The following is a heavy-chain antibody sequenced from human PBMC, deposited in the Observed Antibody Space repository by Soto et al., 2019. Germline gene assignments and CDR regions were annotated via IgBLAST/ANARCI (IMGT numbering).Heavy chain of an antibody. J-gene: IGHJ6*02. CDR3: ARDLSSSGDSYGMDV. D-gene: IGHD6-6*01. CDR1: GYTFTNYG. V-gene: IGHV1-18*04. Sequence: QVQLVQSGAEVKRPGASVKVSCKASGYTFTNYGLIWVRQAPGQGLEWMGWIGAYNGNTTYGQKFQGRVTLTTDTSTSTGYMELRSLKSGDTAEYYCARDLSSSGDSYGMDVWGQGTTVTVSS. CDR2: IGAYNGNT.